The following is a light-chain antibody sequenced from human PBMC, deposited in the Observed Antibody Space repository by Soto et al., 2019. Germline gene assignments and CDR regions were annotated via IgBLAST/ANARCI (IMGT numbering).Light chain of an antibody. CDR2: GAS. Sequence: VLTQSVGTLSLSPVEGATLSWGASQRLPSTNLAWYQQRPGQAPRLLIYGASSRATGIPDRFSGSGSGTDFTLTISRLEPEDVAVDFCQQYTNSPLTFGQGTRLEI. V-gene: IGKV3-20*01. CDR3: QQYTNSPLT. J-gene: IGKJ5*01. CDR1: QRLPSTN.